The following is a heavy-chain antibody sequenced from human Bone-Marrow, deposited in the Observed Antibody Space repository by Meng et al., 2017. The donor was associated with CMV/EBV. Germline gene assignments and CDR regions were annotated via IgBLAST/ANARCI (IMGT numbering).Heavy chain of an antibody. CDR3: AREGTIFGVVPYGGPFDP. CDR1: GYIFTGYY. J-gene: IGHJ5*02. D-gene: IGHD3-3*01. V-gene: IGHV1-2*02. Sequence: ASVKVSCKASGYIFTGYYIHWVRQVSGQGLEWMGKMDPNSGDTNYAQKFQGRVTMTRDTSISTAYMELSRLRSDDTAVYYCAREGTIFGVVPYGGPFDPWGQGTLVTVSS. CDR2: MDPNSGDT.